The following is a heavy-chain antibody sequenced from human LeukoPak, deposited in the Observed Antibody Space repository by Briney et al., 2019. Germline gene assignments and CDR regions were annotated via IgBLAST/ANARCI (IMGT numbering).Heavy chain of an antibody. J-gene: IGHJ5*02. D-gene: IGHD2-15*01. CDR3: ARLYCSGGSCLLNWFDP. V-gene: IGHV4-59*12. CDR1: GGSISSYY. CDR2: IYYSGST. Sequence: SETLSLTCTVSGGSISSYYWSWIRQPPGRGLEWIGYIYYSGSTSYNPSLKSRVTMSVDTSKNQFSLKLSSVTAADTAVYYCARLYCSGGSCLLNWFDPWGQGTLVTVSS.